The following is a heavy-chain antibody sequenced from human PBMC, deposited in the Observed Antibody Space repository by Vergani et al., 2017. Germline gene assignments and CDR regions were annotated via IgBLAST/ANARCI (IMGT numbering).Heavy chain of an antibody. J-gene: IGHJ4*02. D-gene: IGHD7-27*01. V-gene: IGHV1-2*06. CDR1: GGTFSSYA. CDR2: INPNSGGT. CDR3: ARLLTSNWGSIH. Sequence: QVQLVQSGAEVKKPGSSVKVSCKASGGTFSSYAISWVRQAPGQGLEWMGRINPNSGGTNYAQKFQGRVTMTRDTSISTAYMELSRLRSDDTAVYYCARLLTSNWGSIHWGQGTLVTVSS.